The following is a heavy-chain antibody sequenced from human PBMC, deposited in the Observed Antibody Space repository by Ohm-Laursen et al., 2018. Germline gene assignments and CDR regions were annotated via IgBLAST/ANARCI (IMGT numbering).Heavy chain of an antibody. CDR2: ISYDASSE. V-gene: IGHV3-30*18. CDR1: GFTFSSYG. D-gene: IGHD3-10*01. CDR3: AKVQYDYASGSFYYFDY. J-gene: IGHJ4*02. Sequence: SLRLSCAAPGFTFSSYGMHWVRQTPGKGLEWVAVISYDASSESYADSVKGRFTISRDNSKNTLYLQMNSLRGEDTAVYYCAKVQYDYASGSFYYFDYWGQGTLVTVSS.